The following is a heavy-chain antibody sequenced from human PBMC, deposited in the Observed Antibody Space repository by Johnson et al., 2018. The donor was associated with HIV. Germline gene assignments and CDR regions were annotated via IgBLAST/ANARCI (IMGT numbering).Heavy chain of an antibody. CDR1: GFTFNSYA. V-gene: IGHV3-30*14. Sequence: QVQLVESGGGVVQPGRSLRLFCAASGFTFNSYAMHWVRQAPGKGLEWVAVISYDGSNKYYADSVKGRFTISRDNSKNTLYLQMNSLRAEDTAVYYCARDLAGTERGNAFDIWGQGTMVTVSS. J-gene: IGHJ3*02. CDR3: ARDLAGTERGNAFDI. CDR2: ISYDGSNK. D-gene: IGHD1-1*01.